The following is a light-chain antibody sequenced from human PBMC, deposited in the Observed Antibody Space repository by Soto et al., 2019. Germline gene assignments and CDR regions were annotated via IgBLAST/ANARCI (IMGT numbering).Light chain of an antibody. V-gene: IGKV3-15*01. Sequence: EIVMTQSPGTLSVSPGERATLSCRASQSVTINLAWYQQKAGQAPRLLIYGASTRATGIPARFSGSGSGTEFTLTISSLQSEDFGVYCCQQYNNWPPITFGQGTRVDIK. CDR3: QQYNNWPPIT. CDR2: GAS. CDR1: QSVTIN. J-gene: IGKJ5*01.